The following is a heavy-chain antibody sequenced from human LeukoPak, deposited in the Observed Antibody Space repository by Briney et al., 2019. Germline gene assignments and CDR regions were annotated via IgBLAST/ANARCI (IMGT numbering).Heavy chain of an antibody. CDR2: ISYDGSNK. V-gene: IGHV3-30-3*01. CDR3: ARDRRGSGWHGELDY. Sequence: PGGSLRLSCAASGFTFSSYAMHWVRQAPGKGLEWVAVISYDGSNKYYADSVKGRFTISRDNSKNTLYLQMNSLRAEDTAVYYCARDRRGSGWHGELDYWGQGTLVTVSS. D-gene: IGHD6-19*01. J-gene: IGHJ4*02. CDR1: GFTFSSYA.